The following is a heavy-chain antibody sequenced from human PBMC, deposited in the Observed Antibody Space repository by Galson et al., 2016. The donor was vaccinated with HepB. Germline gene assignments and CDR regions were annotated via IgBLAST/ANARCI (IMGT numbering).Heavy chain of an antibody. J-gene: IGHJ6*02. CDR1: GFTVSSSY. V-gene: IGHV3-53*01. CDR3: ARVPGYYYGMDV. Sequence: SLRLSCAASGFTVSSSYMNWVRRAPGKGLEWVSVIYSGGTAYFADSGGSTYYAYAASVKGRFTISRDNSKNTLYLQMNSLRTEDTAVYYCARVPGYYYGMDVWGQGTTVTVSS. CDR2: IYSGGTA.